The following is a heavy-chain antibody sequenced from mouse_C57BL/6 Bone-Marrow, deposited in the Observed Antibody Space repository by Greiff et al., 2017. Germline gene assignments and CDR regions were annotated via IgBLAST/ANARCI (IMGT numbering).Heavy chain of an antibody. CDR2: IDPSDSYT. D-gene: IGHD1-1*01. CDR3: ARSRSYYGSFYAMDY. CDR1: GYTFTSYW. V-gene: IGHV1-69*01. J-gene: IGHJ4*01. Sequence: VQLQQSGAELVMPGASVKLSCKASGYTFTSYWMHWVKQRPGQGLEWIGEIDPSDSYTNYNQKFKGKSTLTVDKSSSTAYMQLSSLTSEDSAVYYCARSRSYYGSFYAMDYWGQGTSVTASS.